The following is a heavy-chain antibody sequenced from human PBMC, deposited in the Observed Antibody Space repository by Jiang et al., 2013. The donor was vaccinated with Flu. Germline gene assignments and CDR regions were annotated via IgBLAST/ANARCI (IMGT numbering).Heavy chain of an antibody. D-gene: IGHD3-10*01. V-gene: IGHV6-1*01. CDR3: TRVLYNGSGIDASDV. CDR2: TYYRSKWYN. CDR1: DSAA. J-gene: IGHJ3*01. Sequence: DSAAWNWIRQSPSRGLEWLGRTYYRSKWYNDYAVSVKSRITINPDTSKNQFSLQLNSVTPEDTAVYYCTRVLYNGSGIDASDVWGQGTMVTVSS.